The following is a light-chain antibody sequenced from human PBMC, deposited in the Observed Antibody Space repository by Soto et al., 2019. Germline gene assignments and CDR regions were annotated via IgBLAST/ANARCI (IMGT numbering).Light chain of an antibody. Sequence: EIVLTQSPGTLSLSPGERATLSCRASESVIDNYLAWYQQRSGQAPRLVIYGASSRASAVPDRFIGSGSGADFALTINRLEPEDFAVYYGQKYGSSPLTFGGGTKVEIK. CDR1: ESVIDNY. CDR2: GAS. J-gene: IGKJ4*01. CDR3: QKYGSSPLT. V-gene: IGKV3-20*01.